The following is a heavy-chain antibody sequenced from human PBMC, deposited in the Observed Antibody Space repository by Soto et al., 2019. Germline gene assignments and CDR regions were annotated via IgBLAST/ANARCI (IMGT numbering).Heavy chain of an antibody. CDR3: ARGGYSSTWSNLLDRSGLDV. CDR2: ISPLFSTT. D-gene: IGHD6-13*01. Sequence: QVQLVQSGAEVKEHGSSVKVSCKATGDLFNNYAFNWVRQAPGQGLEWMGRISPLFSTTNYAQKFQGRVTITADTSTYTVYMELSGLRSGDTAVYYCARGGYSSTWSNLLDRSGLDVWGQGTTVTVSS. J-gene: IGHJ6*02. V-gene: IGHV1-69*06. CDR1: GDLFNNYA.